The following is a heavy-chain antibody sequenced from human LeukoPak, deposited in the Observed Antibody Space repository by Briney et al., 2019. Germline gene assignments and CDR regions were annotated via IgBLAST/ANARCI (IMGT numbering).Heavy chain of an antibody. CDR3: ARDRGALTAIDAFDI. Sequence: PSETLSLTCTVSGGSISSHYWSWIRQPPGKGLEWIGYIFYSGNTNYNPSLKSRVTISVDTSKNQFSLKLSSVTAADTAVYFCARDRGALTAIDAFDIWGRGTVVTVSS. V-gene: IGHV4-59*11. CDR1: GGSISSHY. D-gene: IGHD1-14*01. J-gene: IGHJ3*02. CDR2: IFYSGNT.